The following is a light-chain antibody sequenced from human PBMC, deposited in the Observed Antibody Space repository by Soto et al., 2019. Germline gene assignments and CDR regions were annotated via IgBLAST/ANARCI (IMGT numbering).Light chain of an antibody. CDR3: QQYDSYSTRT. CDR1: QNINSW. CDR2: DAS. J-gene: IGKJ1*01. V-gene: IGKV1-5*02. Sequence: IQMTQSPSTLSASVGDRVTIICRASQNINSWVAWYQQKPGKAPKALIYDASSLESGVPSRFSGSGSGTYFTLTISSLQPDDFATYYCQQYDSYSTRTFGQGTKVDIK.